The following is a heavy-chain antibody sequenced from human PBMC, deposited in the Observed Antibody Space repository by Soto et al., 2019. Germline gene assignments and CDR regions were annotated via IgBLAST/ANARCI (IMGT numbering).Heavy chain of an antibody. CDR1: GGTFSSYA. Sequence: SVKVSCKASGGTFSSYAIRWVGQAPGQGLEWVGWISAYNGNTNYAQKLQGRVTMTTDTSTSTAYMELRSLRSDDTAVYYCAWACDSSGYYEFDPCSQVSRVPVSS. CDR2: ISAYNGNT. D-gene: IGHD3-22*01. V-gene: IGHV1-18*01. CDR3: AWACDSSGYYEFDP. J-gene: IGHJ5*02.